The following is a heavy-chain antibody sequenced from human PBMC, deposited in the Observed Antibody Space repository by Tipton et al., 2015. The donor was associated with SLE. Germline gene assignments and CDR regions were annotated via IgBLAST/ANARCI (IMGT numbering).Heavy chain of an antibody. CDR3: ARGWYSRNWEWWFDP. Sequence: TLSLTCTVSVGSIRSHYWSWFRQPPGKGLEWIGYMYHSGGTKYNPSLKSRVTISLGTSKNQVSLKLTSVTAADTAVYYCARGWYSRNWEWWFDPWGQGTLVTVSS. CDR2: MYHSGGT. J-gene: IGHJ5*02. V-gene: IGHV4-59*11. D-gene: IGHD6-13*01. CDR1: VGSIRSHY.